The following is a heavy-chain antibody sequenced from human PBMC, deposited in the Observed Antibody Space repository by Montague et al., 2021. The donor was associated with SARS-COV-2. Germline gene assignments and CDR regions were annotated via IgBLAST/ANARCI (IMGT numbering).Heavy chain of an antibody. D-gene: IGHD3-10*01. CDR1: GYSINSNYY. J-gene: IGHJ4*02. Sequence: SETLSLTCTVPGYSINSNYYWGWIRQPPGKGLEWIGCSYHSGTTHYHPXXKSRVIISLDTSNNHFSLKVTSVTAADTAVYYCARAPYYGPGKPYQFDYWGWGTLVTVSS. CDR3: ARAPYYGPGKPYQFDY. V-gene: IGHV4-38-2*02. CDR2: SYHSGTT.